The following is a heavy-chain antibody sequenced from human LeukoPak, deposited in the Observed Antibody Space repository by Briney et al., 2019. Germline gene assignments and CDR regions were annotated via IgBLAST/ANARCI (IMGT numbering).Heavy chain of an antibody. V-gene: IGHV3-23*01. D-gene: IGHD3-16*01. CDR3: AKDFVRRFGELSLYYYYGMDV. J-gene: IGHJ6*04. CDR2: ISGSDGNV. CDR1: GFTFSNYA. Sequence: GGSLRLSCAASGFTFSNYAMIWVRQAPGKGLEWVSGISGSDGNVYYADSVKGRFTISRDNSKNTLYLRMNNLRAEDTAEYYCAKDFVRRFGELSLYYYYGMDVWGEGTTVTVSS.